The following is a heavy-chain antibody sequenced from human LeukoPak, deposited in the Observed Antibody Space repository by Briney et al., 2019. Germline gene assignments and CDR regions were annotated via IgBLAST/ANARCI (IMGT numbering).Heavy chain of an antibody. V-gene: IGHV1-58*01. Sequence: SVKVSCKASGFAFTSSAVQWVRQARGQRLEWIGWIVVGGGNTNYAQKFQERVTITRDMSTSTAYMELSSLRSEDTAVYYCAAVYSGSYYGDYWGQGTLVTVSS. CDR1: GFAFTSSA. D-gene: IGHD1-26*01. CDR2: IVVGGGNT. CDR3: AAVYSGSYYGDY. J-gene: IGHJ4*02.